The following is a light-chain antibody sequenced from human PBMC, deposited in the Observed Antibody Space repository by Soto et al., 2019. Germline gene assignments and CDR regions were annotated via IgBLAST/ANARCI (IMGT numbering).Light chain of an antibody. CDR1: QDITNY. V-gene: IGKV1-33*01. J-gene: IGKJ2*01. CDR2: EAS. CDR3: QHYDSLPYT. Sequence: DIQMTQSPSSLSASVGDRVTITCQASQDITNYLNWYQQKSGEAPKLLVHEASNLETGVPSRFSGGGSGTHYTFTISSLQPEDAATYFCQHYDSLPYTFGQGTKLEIK.